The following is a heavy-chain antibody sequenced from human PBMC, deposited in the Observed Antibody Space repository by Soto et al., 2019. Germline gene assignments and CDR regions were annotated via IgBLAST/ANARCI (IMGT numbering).Heavy chain of an antibody. CDR1: GGSISSYY. J-gene: IGHJ6*02. D-gene: IGHD2-2*01. V-gene: IGHV4-59*01. Sequence: SETLSLTCTVSGGSISSYYWSWIRQPPGKGLEWIGYIYYSGSTNYNPSLKSRVTISVDTSKNQSSLKLSSVTAADTAVYYCARALLGYCSSTSCHYGMDVWGQGTTVTVSS. CDR2: IYYSGST. CDR3: ARALLGYCSSTSCHYGMDV.